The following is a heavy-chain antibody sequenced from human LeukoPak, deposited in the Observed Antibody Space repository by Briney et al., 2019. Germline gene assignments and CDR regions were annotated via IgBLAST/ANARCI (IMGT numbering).Heavy chain of an antibody. CDR3: ATGIRERGFDS. V-gene: IGHV3-21*01. D-gene: IGHD1-1*01. CDR1: ESILSTYA. CDR2: ISPSGSAI. Sequence: GGSLRLSCSDSESILSTYAVNWVRQAPGRGLEWVSSISPSGSAIFYAGSVKGRFTISRDNAKNTLYLQLNSLRAEDTALYFCATGIRERGFDSWGQGTLVTVSS. J-gene: IGHJ4*02.